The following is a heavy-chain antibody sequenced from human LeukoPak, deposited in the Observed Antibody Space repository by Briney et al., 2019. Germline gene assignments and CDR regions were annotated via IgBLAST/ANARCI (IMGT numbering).Heavy chain of an antibody. Sequence: QTLSLTCTVSGGSISSGGYYWSWIRQPPGKALEWLALIYWDDDKRYSPSLKSRLTITKDTSKNQVVLTMTNMDPVDTATYYCAHSGDSSDPLDYWGQGTLVTVSS. CDR2: IYWDDDK. CDR3: AHSGDSSDPLDY. D-gene: IGHD3-22*01. CDR1: GGSISSGGYY. J-gene: IGHJ4*02. V-gene: IGHV2-5*08.